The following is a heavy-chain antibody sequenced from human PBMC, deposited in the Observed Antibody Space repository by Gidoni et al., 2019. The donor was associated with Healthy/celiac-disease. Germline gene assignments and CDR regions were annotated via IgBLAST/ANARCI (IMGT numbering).Heavy chain of an antibody. D-gene: IGHD6-19*01. CDR1: GGPISSGSYY. V-gene: IGHV4-61*02. CDR2: IYTRGST. CDR3: ARGSIAVAGVDY. Sequence: QVQLQESGPGLVKPSQTLSLTCTVAGGPISSGSYYWSWIRQPAGKGLEWIGRIYTRGSTNYNPSLKSRVTMSVDTSKNQFSLKLSSVTAADTAVYYCARGSIAVAGVDYWGQGTLVTVSS. J-gene: IGHJ4*02.